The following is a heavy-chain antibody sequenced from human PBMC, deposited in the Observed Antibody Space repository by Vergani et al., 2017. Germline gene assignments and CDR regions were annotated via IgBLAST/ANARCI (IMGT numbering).Heavy chain of an antibody. CDR3: AREGSGSNRMAFDI. V-gene: IGHV1-18*01. CDR2: ISAYNGNT. CDR1: GYTFTSYG. J-gene: IGHJ3*02. D-gene: IGHD1-26*01. Sequence: QVQLVQSGAEVKKPGASVKVSCKASGYTFTSYGISWVRQAPGQGLERMGWISAYNGNTNYAQKLQGRDTMNTDTSTSTAYMVLRSLRSDDTAVYYCAREGSGSNRMAFDIWGQGTMVTVSS.